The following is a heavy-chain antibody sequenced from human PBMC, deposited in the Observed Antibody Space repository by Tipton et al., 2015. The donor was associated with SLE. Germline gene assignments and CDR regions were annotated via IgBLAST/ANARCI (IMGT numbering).Heavy chain of an antibody. D-gene: IGHD3-3*01. CDR3: ARAVFYDDWSSYYGTPSLAYFDY. V-gene: IGHV4-61*08. CDR2: IYFSGSA. Sequence: TLSLTCTVSGDSISNGDDYWSWIRQPPGKGLEWIGYIYFSGSANYNPSLKSRVTISLDTSKDQFSLRLSSVTAADTAVYYCARAVFYDDWSSYYGTPSLAYFDYWGHGTLVIVSS. J-gene: IGHJ4*01. CDR1: GDSISNGDDY.